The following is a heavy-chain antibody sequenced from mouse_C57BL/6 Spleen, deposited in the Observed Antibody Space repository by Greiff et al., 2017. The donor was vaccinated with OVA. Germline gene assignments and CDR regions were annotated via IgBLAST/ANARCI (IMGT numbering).Heavy chain of an antibody. V-gene: IGHV1-26*01. CDR2: INPNNGGT. CDR3: ASPYYPYAMDY. J-gene: IGHJ4*01. CDR1: GYTFTDYY. D-gene: IGHD2-10*01. Sequence: VQLQQSGPELVKPGASVKISCKASGYTFTDYYMNWVKQSHGKSLEWIGDINPNNGGTSYNQKFKGKATLTVDKSSSTAYMELRSLTSEDSAVYYCASPYYPYAMDYWGQGTSVTVSS.